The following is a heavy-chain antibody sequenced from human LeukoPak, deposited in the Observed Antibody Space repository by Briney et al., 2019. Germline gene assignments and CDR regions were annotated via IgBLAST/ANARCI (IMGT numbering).Heavy chain of an antibody. CDR3: TYTYDSTGYYPGTFDY. CDR2: IRGKTYGGTT. J-gene: IGHJ4*02. CDR1: GFTFGDYA. V-gene: IGHV3-49*04. Sequence: GGSLRLSCTAAGFTFGDYAMSWVRQAPGKGLEWVGFIRGKTYGGTTEYAASVKARFTISRDDSKSIAYLQMNSLKTEDTAVYYCTYTYDSTGYYPGTFDYWGQGTLVTVSS. D-gene: IGHD3-22*01.